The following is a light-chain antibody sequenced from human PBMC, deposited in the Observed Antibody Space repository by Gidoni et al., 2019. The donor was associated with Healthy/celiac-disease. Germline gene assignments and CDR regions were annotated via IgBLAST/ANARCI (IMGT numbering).Light chain of an antibody. CDR1: KLGDKY. CDR3: QAWVSSTAV. CDR2: QDS. V-gene: IGLV3-1*01. Sequence: SYELTQPPSVSVSPGQTASITCSGDKLGDKYACWYQQKPGQSPVLVIYQDSKRPSGIPARFSGSNSGNTATLTISGTQAMDEADYYCQAWVSSTAVFGGGTKLTVL. J-gene: IGLJ2*01.